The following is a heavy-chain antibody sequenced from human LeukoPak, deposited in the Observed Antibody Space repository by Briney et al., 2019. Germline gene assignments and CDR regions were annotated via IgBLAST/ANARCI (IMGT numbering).Heavy chain of an antibody. D-gene: IGHD3-22*01. CDR2: IWYDGSNK. CDR3: ARDYYCDSSGYWDYYFDY. Sequence: HPGGSLRLSCAASGFTFSRFGMHWVRQAPGKGLEWVAVIWYDGSNKYYADSVKGRFTISRDNSKNTLYLEMNSLRAEDTAVYYCARDYYCDSSGYWDYYFDYWGQGTLVSVSS. J-gene: IGHJ4*02. CDR1: GFTFSRFG. V-gene: IGHV3-33*01.